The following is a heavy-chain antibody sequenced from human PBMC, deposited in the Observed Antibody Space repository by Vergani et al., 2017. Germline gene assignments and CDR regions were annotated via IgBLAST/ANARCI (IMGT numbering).Heavy chain of an antibody. V-gene: IGHV3-23*01. CDR1: GFTFDTYT. D-gene: IGHD3-10*01. J-gene: IGHJ1*01. Sequence: EVQLLESGGGLVQPGGSRRLSCAGAGFTFDTYTMAYVRQAPGKGLEWVATTSSGGGDIFYADAVKGPFTISRDNSKNTLFLQMNSLKDEDTAVYYCTTAWGLYYLHGEYFQYWGRGTLVSVSS. CDR3: TTAWGLYYLHGEYFQY. CDR2: TSSGGGDI.